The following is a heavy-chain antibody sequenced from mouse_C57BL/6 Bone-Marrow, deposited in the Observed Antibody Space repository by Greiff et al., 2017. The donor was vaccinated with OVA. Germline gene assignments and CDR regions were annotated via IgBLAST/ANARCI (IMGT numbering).Heavy chain of an antibody. CDR1: GFSFTSYG. Sequence: QVQLKESGPGLVAPSQSLSITCTVSGFSFTSYGVHWVRQPPGKGLEWLVVICSDGSTTYNSALKSRLSISKDNSKSQVFLKMNSLQTYDTAIYYCATQYSLYAIVYGGRGPSLSVLS. J-gene: IGHJ4*01. CDR2: ICSDGST. D-gene: IGHD2-12*01. V-gene: IGHV2-6-1*01. CDR3: ATQYSLYAIVY.